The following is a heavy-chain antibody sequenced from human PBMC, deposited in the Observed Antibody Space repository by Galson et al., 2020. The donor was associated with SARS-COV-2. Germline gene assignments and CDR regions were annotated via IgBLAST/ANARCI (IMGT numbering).Heavy chain of an antibody. CDR2: ISHSGGT. V-gene: IGHV4-30-2*01. CDR3: ARLHYGEYAPEAFDI. D-gene: IGHD4-17*01. CDR1: GTSISCGSYS. J-gene: IGHJ3*02. Sequence: SATLSLTCAVSGTSISCGSYSWNWIRQPPGKGLEWIGYISHSGGTYYNPSLKSRVTISGDRSKNQFSLRLSSVTAADTAVYYCARLHYGEYAPEAFDIWGPGTRVTVAS.